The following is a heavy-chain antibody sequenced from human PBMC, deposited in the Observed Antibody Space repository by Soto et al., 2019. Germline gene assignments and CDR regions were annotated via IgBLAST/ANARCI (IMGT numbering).Heavy chain of an antibody. V-gene: IGHV3-23*01. CDR1: VVTFSSYA. Sequence: EVQLLESGGGLVQTGGSLRLSCVASVVTFSSYAMNWVRQAPGKGLEWVSDISGSGDSTNYGDYMKGRFTISRDKAKKKLYLQMNSLRAEDTAVYYCAKGVGATAHVAFGMEVWGQGTTVTVAS. D-gene: IGHD1-26*01. CDR2: ISGSGDST. CDR3: AKGVGATAHVAFGMEV. J-gene: IGHJ6*02.